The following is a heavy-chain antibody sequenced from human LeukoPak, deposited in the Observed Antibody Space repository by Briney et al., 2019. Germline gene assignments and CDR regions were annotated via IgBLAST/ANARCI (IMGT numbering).Heavy chain of an antibody. CDR3: ARRVDTAMVNDFYFDY. V-gene: IGHV5-51*01. D-gene: IGHD5-18*01. CDR1: GYSFADSW. CDR2: IYPGDSDT. J-gene: IGHJ4*02. Sequence: GESLKISCKGSGYSFADSWVAWVRQMPGKGLGWMAIIYPGDSDTRYSPSFEGQVTISADKSISTAYLQWSSLKASDTAMYYCARRVDTAMVNDFYFDYWGQGTLVTVSS.